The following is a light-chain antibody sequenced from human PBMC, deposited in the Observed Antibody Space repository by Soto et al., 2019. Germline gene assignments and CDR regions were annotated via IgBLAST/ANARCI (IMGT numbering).Light chain of an antibody. V-gene: IGKV1-39*01. Sequence: DIQMTQSPSSLSASVGERVTIPCRASQSISSYLNWYQQKPGKAPKVLIYAASSLQSGVPPRFSGSGSGTDFTLTISSLQPEDFATYFCQQSYNIPRATFGQGTKADIK. J-gene: IGKJ1*01. CDR3: QQSYNIPRAT. CDR1: QSISSY. CDR2: AAS.